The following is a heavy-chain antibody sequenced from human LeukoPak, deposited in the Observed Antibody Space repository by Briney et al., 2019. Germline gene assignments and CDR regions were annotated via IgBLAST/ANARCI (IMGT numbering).Heavy chain of an antibody. J-gene: IGHJ4*02. CDR3: TTRSGNSYGREANDY. Sequence: GGSLRLSCAASGFTFSNAWMSWVRQAPGKGLEWVGRIKSKTDGGTTDYAAPVKGRFTISRDDSKNTLYLQMNSLKTEDTAVYYCTTRSGNSYGREANDYWGQGTLVTVSS. CDR1: GFTFSNAW. CDR2: IKSKTDGGTT. D-gene: IGHD5-18*01. V-gene: IGHV3-15*01.